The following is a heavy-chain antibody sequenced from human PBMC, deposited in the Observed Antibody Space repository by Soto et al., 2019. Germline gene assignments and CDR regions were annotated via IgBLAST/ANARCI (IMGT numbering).Heavy chain of an antibody. D-gene: IGHD6-6*01. CDR2: ISGSGGST. CDR3: AKLYFPSIAARAEYFQH. Sequence: GGSLRLSCAASGFTFSSYAMSWVRQAPGKGLEWVSAISGSGGSTYYADSVKGRFTISRDNSKNTLYLQMNSLRAEDTAVYYCAKLYFPSIAARAEYFQHWGQGTLVTVSS. J-gene: IGHJ1*01. CDR1: GFTFSSYA. V-gene: IGHV3-23*01.